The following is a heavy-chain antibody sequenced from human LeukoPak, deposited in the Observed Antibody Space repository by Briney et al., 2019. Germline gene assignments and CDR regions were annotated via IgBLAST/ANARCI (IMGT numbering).Heavy chain of an antibody. J-gene: IGHJ4*02. Sequence: PGGTLRLSCAASGFTFSSYGMNWVRQAPGKGLEWVSAISGSGINAYYADSVKGRFTISRDNSKNTLYLHMNSLRAEDTALYYCAKTQYCGADCYPWYFDYWGLGTLVTVSS. CDR1: GFTFSSYG. V-gene: IGHV3-23*01. CDR2: ISGSGINA. CDR3: AKTQYCGADCYPWYFDY. D-gene: IGHD2-21*02.